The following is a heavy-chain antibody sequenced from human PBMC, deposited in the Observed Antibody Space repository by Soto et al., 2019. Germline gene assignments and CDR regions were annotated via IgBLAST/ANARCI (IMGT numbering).Heavy chain of an antibody. Sequence: EVQLLESGGGLVQPGGSLRLSCAASGFTFSSYAMSWVRQAPGKGLEWVSAISGSGGSTYYADYVNGRFTISRDNSKNTMYLQRHSLRAEETAVYYCANTYCSDGVSVYFDYWGKGTLVTVSS. J-gene: IGHJ4*02. D-gene: IGHD2-15*01. CDR3: ANTYCSDGVSVYFDY. CDR1: GFTFSSYA. V-gene: IGHV3-23*01. CDR2: ISGSGGST.